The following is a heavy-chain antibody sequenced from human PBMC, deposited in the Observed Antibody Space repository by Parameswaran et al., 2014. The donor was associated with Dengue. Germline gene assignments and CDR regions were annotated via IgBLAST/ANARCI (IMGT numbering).Heavy chain of an antibody. CDR2: IYSGGST. V-gene: IGHV3-53*01. D-gene: IGHD3-3*01. Sequence: VRQAPGKGLEWVSVIYSGGSTYYADSVKGRFTISRHNSKNTLYLQMNSLRAEDTAVYYCARAHDFWYFDYWGQGTLVTVSS. CDR3: ARAHDFWYFDY. J-gene: IGHJ4*02.